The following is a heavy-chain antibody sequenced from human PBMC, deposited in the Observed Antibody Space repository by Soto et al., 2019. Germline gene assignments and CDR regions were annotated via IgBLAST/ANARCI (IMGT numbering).Heavy chain of an antibody. CDR3: AKGGRSAWPARFDY. V-gene: IGHV3-23*01. D-gene: IGHD3-3*01. CDR1: GFTFSNYA. CDR2: VSGSGGST. Sequence: GGSLRLSCAASGFTFSNYAMSWVRQAPGEGLEWISGVSGSGGSTNYADSVKGRFAISRDNFKNTLYLRMNSLRVEDTAVYYCAKGGRSAWPARFDYWGQGTLVTVSS. J-gene: IGHJ4*02.